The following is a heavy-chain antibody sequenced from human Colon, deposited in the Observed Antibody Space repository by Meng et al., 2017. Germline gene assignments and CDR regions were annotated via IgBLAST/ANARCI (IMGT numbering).Heavy chain of an antibody. D-gene: IGHD6-6*01. Sequence: GESLKISCAASGITFSTYSMHWVRQAPGKGLEWVASISSSSTYIYYEDSVKGRFIISRDNAKKSLYLQLSSLRAEDTAVYYCARDSSAGRDYYYGMDVWGQGTTVTGAS. CDR2: ISSSSTYI. CDR1: GITFSTYS. CDR3: ARDSSAGRDYYYGMDV. J-gene: IGHJ6*02. V-gene: IGHV3-21*03.